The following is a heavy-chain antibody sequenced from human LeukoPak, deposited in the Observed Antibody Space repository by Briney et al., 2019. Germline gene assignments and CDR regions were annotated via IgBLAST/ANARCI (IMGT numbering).Heavy chain of an antibody. CDR2: ISGSGGST. Sequence: GGSLRLSCAASGFTFSSYGMSWVRQAPGKGLEWVSGISGSGGSTYYADSVKGRFTISRDNSKNTLYLQMNSLRAEDTAVYYCAKDLVRGAYYDYWGQGTLVTVSS. J-gene: IGHJ4*02. CDR1: GFTFSSYG. D-gene: IGHD3-10*01. CDR3: AKDLVRGAYYDY. V-gene: IGHV3-23*01.